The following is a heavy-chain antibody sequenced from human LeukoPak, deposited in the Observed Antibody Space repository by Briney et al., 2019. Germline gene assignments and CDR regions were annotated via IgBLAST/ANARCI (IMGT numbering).Heavy chain of an antibody. CDR1: GYTFTGYY. J-gene: IGHJ4*02. Sequence: ASVKVSCKASGYTFTGYYMHWVRQAPGQGLEWMGWINPNSGGTNYAQKFQGRVTMTRDTSISTAYMELSRLRSDDTAVYYCARELHPYYDFSELDYWGQGTLVTVSS. CDR3: ARELHPYYDFSELDY. D-gene: IGHD3-3*01. CDR2: INPNSGGT. V-gene: IGHV1-2*02.